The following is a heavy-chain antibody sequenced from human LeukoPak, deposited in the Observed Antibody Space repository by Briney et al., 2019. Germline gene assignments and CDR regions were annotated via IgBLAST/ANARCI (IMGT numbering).Heavy chain of an antibody. V-gene: IGHV4-59*08. D-gene: IGHD4-23*01. CDR2: IYYRST. CDR1: GGSISSYY. J-gene: IGHJ4*02. Sequence: PSETLSLTCTVSGGSISSYYWSWIRQSPGKGLEWIGFIYYRSTNYNPSLKSRVTISADTSKNQFSLKLSSVTAADTAVYYCARHYDYGGLDYWGQGTLVTVSS. CDR3: ARHYDYGGLDY.